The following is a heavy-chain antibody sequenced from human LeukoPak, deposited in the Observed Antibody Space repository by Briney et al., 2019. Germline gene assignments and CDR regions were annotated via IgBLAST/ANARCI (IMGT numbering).Heavy chain of an antibody. CDR3: ATPLSYYDSSGFT. V-gene: IGHV1-69*13. J-gene: IGHJ4*02. D-gene: IGHD3-22*01. Sequence: AVKVSCKASGGTFISYAISWVRQAPGQGREWMGGIIPIFGTANYAQKFQGRVTITADESTSTAYMELSSLRSEDTAVYYCATPLSYYDSSGFTWGQGTLVTVSS. CDR1: GGTFISYA. CDR2: IIPIFGTA.